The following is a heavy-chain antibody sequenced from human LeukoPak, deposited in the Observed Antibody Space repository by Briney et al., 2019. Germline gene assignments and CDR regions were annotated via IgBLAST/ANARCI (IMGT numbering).Heavy chain of an antibody. Sequence: PGRSLRLSCAASGFTFSSYGMHSVRQAPGKGLEWVAVIYYDGTNKYYADSVKGRFTISRDNSKNTLYLQMNSLRAEDTAVYYCARFNYGSGSYYGYFDYRGQGTLVTVS. J-gene: IGHJ4*02. CDR1: GFTFSSYG. D-gene: IGHD3-10*01. CDR3: ARFNYGSGSYYGYFDY. CDR2: IYYDGTNK. V-gene: IGHV3-33*01.